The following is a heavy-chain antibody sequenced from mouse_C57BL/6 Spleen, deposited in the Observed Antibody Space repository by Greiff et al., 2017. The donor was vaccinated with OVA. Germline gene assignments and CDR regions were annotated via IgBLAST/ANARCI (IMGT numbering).Heavy chain of an antibody. CDR1: GYAFSSYW. Sequence: VQLQQSGAELVKPGASVKISCKASGYAFSSYWMNWVKQRPGKGLEWIGQIYPGDGDTNYNGKFKGKATLTADKSSSTAYMQLSSLTSEGSAGDFCGREGRARWYFDVWGTGTTVTVSS. CDR2: IYPGDGDT. CDR3: GREGRARWYFDV. J-gene: IGHJ1*03. V-gene: IGHV1-80*01. D-gene: IGHD3-1*01.